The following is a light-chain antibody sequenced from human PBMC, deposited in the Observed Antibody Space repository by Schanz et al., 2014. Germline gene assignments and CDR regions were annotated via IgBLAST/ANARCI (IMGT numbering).Light chain of an antibody. CDR3: SSHTSSRTWV. V-gene: IGLV2-14*03. J-gene: IGLJ3*02. CDR2: DVN. Sequence: QSVLTQPASVSGSPGQSITISCTGTSNDVGGYNYVSWYQQYPGKAPKLIIYDVNNGPSGVSNRFSGSKSGNTASLTISGLQADDEADYYCSSHTSSRTWVFGGGTKLTVL. CDR1: SNDVGGYNY.